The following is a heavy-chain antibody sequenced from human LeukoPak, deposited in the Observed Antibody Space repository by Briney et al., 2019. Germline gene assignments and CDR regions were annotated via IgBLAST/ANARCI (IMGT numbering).Heavy chain of an antibody. J-gene: IGHJ4*02. V-gene: IGHV1-2*04. Sequence: ASVKVSCKASGYTFTGYYMHWVRQAPGQGLEWMGWINPNSGGTNYAQKFQGWVTMTGDTSISTAYMELSRLRSDDTAVYYCARDGPYILPYYFDYWGQGTLVTVSS. CDR1: GYTFTGYY. D-gene: IGHD2-2*02. CDR3: ARDGPYILPYYFDY. CDR2: INPNSGGT.